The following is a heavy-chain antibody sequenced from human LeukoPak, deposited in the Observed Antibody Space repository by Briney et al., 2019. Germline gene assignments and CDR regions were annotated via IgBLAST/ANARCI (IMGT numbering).Heavy chain of an antibody. CDR1: GGSISSSYSY. D-gene: IGHD3-22*01. J-gene: IGHJ3*02. CDR2: IYYSGST. CDR3: ARDRNDSSGEDAFDI. V-gene: IGHV4-39*07. Sequence: PSDTLSLTCTVSGGSISSSYSYWGWIRQPPGKGLEWIASIYYSGSTYHNPSLKNRVTISVDTSKNQFSLKLSSVTAADTAVYYCARDRNDSSGEDAFDIWGQGTMVTVSS.